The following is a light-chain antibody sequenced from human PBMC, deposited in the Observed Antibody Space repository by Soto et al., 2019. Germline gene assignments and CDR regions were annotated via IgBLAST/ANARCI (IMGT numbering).Light chain of an antibody. CDR1: XSNXGXGYD. CDR3: QSYDSSLSGWV. Sequence: QSVLTQPPSVSGAPGQRVTISCTXSXSNXGXGYDVHWYQQLPGTAPKLLIYGNSNRPSGVPDRFSGSKSGTSASLAITGLRAEDEADYYCQSYDSSLSGWVFGGGTKLTVL. V-gene: IGLV1-40*01. CDR2: GNS. J-gene: IGLJ3*02.